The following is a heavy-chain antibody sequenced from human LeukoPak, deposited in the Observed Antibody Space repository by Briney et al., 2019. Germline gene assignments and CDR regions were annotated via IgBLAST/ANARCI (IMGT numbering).Heavy chain of an antibody. V-gene: IGHV4-4*09. CDR2: IYTTGST. CDR3: ARRGTIRGPESL. J-gene: IGHJ2*01. D-gene: IGHD3-3*01. CDR1: GGTISSYY. Sequence: SETLSLTCTVSGGTISSYYWSWVRQPPGKGPEWIGNIYTTGSTDYNPSRKSRGSLSVDPSKNQLALNLSSVTAADTAVYFCARRGTIRGPESLWGRGTLVTVSS.